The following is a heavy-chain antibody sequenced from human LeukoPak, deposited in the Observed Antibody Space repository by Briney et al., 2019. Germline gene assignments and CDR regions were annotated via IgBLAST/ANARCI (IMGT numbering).Heavy chain of an antibody. D-gene: IGHD5-18*01. CDR2: INPSSGGT. CDR1: GYTFTGYY. Sequence: ASVKVSRKASGYTFTGYYMHWVRQAPGQGLEWMGWINPSSGGTNYAQKFQGRVTMTRDTSISTAYMELSRLRSDDTAVYYCASAVDTASSWFDPWGQGTLVTVSS. CDR3: ASAVDTASSWFDP. V-gene: IGHV1-2*02. J-gene: IGHJ5*02.